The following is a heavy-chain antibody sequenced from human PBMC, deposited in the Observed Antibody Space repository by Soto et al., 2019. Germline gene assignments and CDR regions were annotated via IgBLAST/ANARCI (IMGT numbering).Heavy chain of an antibody. CDR1: GFSFSSYW. V-gene: IGHV3-74*01. Sequence: EVQLVESGGGLVQPGGSLRLSCAASGFSFSSYWMHWGRQAPGSGLVWVSRLNSDGTDTDYADSVKGRFTISRDTAKDTLYLQMNSLRTEDTAVYYCARELTAFGMDVWGQGTTVTVSS. J-gene: IGHJ6*02. CDR3: ARELTAFGMDV. CDR2: LNSDGTDT. D-gene: IGHD3-9*01.